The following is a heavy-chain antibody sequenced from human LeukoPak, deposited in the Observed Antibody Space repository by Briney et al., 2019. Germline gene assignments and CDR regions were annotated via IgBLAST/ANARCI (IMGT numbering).Heavy chain of an antibody. CDR2: ISGSGGST. V-gene: IGHV3-23*01. Sequence: GGSLRLSCAASGFTFSSYAMSWVRQAPGKGLEWVSAISGSGGSTYYADSVKGRFTISRDNSKNTLYLQMNSLRAEDTAVYYCGVGSSSLWGYYYYYMDVWGKGTTVTVSS. CDR3: GVGSSSLWGYYYYYMDV. D-gene: IGHD6-6*01. CDR1: GFTFSSYA. J-gene: IGHJ6*03.